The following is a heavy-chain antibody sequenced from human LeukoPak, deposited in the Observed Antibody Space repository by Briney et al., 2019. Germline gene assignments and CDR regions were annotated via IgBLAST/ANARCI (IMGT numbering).Heavy chain of an antibody. D-gene: IGHD3-3*01. V-gene: IGHV3-11*01. J-gene: IGHJ6*03. CDR1: GFTFSDYY. Sequence: GGSLRLSCAASGFTFSDYYMSWIRQAPGKGLEWVSYISSSGSTIYYADSVKGRFTISRDNAKNSLYLQMNSLRAEDTAVYYCARVPNYDFWSGYYIMDVWGKGTTVTVSS. CDR2: ISSSGSTI. CDR3: ARVPNYDFWSGYYIMDV.